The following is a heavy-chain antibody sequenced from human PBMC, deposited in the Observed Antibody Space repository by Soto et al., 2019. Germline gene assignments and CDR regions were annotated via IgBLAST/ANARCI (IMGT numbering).Heavy chain of an antibody. CDR3: ASYSSGWYDVSY. D-gene: IGHD6-19*01. J-gene: IGHJ4*02. V-gene: IGHV4-61*01. Sequence: QVQLQESGPGLVKPSETLSLTCTVSGGSVSSGNYYWSWIRQPPGKGLEWIGYIYYSGSTNYNPSLKSRVTISVDTYKNQFSLKLSSVTAADTAVYFCASYSSGWYDVSYWGQGTLVTVSS. CDR1: GGSVSSGNYY. CDR2: IYYSGST.